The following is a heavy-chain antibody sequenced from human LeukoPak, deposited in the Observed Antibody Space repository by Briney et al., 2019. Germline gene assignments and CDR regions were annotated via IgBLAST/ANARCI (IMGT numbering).Heavy chain of an antibody. CDR1: GFTFSSYG. CDR2: ISYDGSNK. CDR3: AKDRGTMTYHFDY. V-gene: IGHV3-30*18. D-gene: IGHD3-22*01. J-gene: IGHJ4*02. Sequence: GGSLRLSCAASGFTFSSYGMHWVRQAPGKGLEWVAVISYDGSNKYYADSVRGRFTISRDNSKNTVYLQMNSLGAEDTAIYYCAKDRGTMTYHFDYWGQGTLVTVSS.